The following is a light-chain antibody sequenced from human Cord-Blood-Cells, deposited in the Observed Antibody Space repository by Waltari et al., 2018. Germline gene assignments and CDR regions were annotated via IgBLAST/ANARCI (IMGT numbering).Light chain of an antibody. Sequence: EIVLTQSPGTLSLSPGDRATLSCRASQSVSSSYLAWYQQKPGQAPRLLIYGASSSATGIPNRFSGSGSGTDFTLTISRLEPEDFAVYYCQQYGSSPKVTFGQGTRLEIK. CDR3: QQYGSSPKVT. J-gene: IGKJ5*01. CDR1: QSVSSSY. CDR2: GAS. V-gene: IGKV3-20*01.